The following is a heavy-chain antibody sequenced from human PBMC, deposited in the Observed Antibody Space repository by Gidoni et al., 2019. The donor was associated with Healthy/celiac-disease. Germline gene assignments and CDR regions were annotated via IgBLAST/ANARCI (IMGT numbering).Heavy chain of an antibody. J-gene: IGHJ3*02. D-gene: IGHD3-3*01. Sequence: QVQLVESGGGVVQPGRSLRLSCAASGFTLSSYGMHWVRQAPCKGLEWVAVIWYDGSNKYYADSVKGRFTISRDNSKNTLYLQMNSLRAEDTAVYYCARGTYYDFWSGNQDDAFDIWGQGTMVTVSS. CDR1: GFTLSSYG. V-gene: IGHV3-33*01. CDR3: ARGTYYDFWSGNQDDAFDI. CDR2: IWYDGSNK.